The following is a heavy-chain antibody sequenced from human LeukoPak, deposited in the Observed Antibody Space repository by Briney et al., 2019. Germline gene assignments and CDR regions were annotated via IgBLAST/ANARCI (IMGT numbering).Heavy chain of an antibody. J-gene: IGHJ5*02. CDR1: GGSISSSSYY. Sequence: SETLSLTCTVSGGSISSSSYYWGWIRQPPGKGLEWIGSIYYSGSTYYNPSLKSRVTISVDTSKNQFSLKLSSVTAADTAVYYCARSGYSSSWYLYNWFDPWGQGTLVTVSS. D-gene: IGHD6-13*01. CDR3: ARSGYSSSWYLYNWFDP. V-gene: IGHV4-39*07. CDR2: IYYSGST.